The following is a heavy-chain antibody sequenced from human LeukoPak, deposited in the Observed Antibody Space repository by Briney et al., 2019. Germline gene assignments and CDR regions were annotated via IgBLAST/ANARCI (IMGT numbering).Heavy chain of an antibody. CDR3: TRDTGTTGEFKFDP. CDR1: GNSFGDYY. CDR2: IYTSGST. J-gene: IGHJ5*02. V-gene: IGHV4-4*07. D-gene: IGHD4-17*01. Sequence: ASETLSLTCTVSGNSFGDYYWSWIRQPAGKGLEWIGRIYTSGSTTYNPSLKSRVTMSVDTSKSQFSLNLMSVTAADTAVYYCTRDTGTTGEFKFDPWGQGTLVTVSS.